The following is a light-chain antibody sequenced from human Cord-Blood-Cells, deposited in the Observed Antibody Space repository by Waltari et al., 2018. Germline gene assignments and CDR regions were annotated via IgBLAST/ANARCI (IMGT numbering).Light chain of an antibody. J-gene: IGLJ3*02. CDR2: EVS. Sequence: QSALTQPASVSGSPGPSITISCTGTSSDVGGYNYVSWYQQHPSKAPKLMIYEVSNRPSGVSNCFSGSKSGNTASLTISGLQAEDEADYYCSSYTSSSTWVFGGGTKLTVL. CDR3: SSYTSSSTWV. V-gene: IGLV2-14*01. CDR1: SSDVGGYNY.